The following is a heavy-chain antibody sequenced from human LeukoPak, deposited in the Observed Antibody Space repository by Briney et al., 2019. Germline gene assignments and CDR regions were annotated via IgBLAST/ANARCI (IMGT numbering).Heavy chain of an antibody. CDR2: IRRKTYGGTT. J-gene: IGHJ6*02. V-gene: IGHV3-49*04. Sequence: PGGSLTLSCTVSGFTFGDHAMSWVRQAPGKGLEWVGFIRRKTYGGTTEYAASVKGRFIISRDDPTSIAYLQMNSLKTEDTAVYYCTRGPIQLWLYHGMDVWGQGTTVTVSS. CDR3: TRGPIQLWLYHGMDV. D-gene: IGHD5-18*01. CDR1: GFTFGDHA.